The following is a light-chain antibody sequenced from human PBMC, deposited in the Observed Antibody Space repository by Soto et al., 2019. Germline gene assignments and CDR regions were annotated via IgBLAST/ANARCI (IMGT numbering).Light chain of an antibody. J-gene: IGKJ3*01. Sequence: EIVVTQSPATLSLSPGERATLSCRTSQGVSTYLAWYQQKPGQAPRLLIADASNRATGIPARFSGSGYGTDFTLTISSLEPEDCAVYYCQHRNNWPFTFGPGTKVDL. CDR1: QGVSTY. CDR2: DAS. V-gene: IGKV3-11*01. CDR3: QHRNNWPFT.